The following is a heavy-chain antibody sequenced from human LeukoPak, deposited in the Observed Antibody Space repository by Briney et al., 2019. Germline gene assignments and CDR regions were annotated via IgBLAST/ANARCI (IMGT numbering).Heavy chain of an antibody. J-gene: IGHJ4*02. D-gene: IGHD6-6*01. CDR1: GDSIRSYY. CDR2: SHYSGTT. CDR3: ARAGGLSSSPLDLDY. V-gene: IGHV4-59*01. Sequence: PSETLSLTCTVSGDSIRSYYWSWLRQPPGKGLEWIGYSHYSGTTDYNPSLKSRVTISVDTSKNQLSLNLSDVTAADTAVYYCARAGGLSSSPLDLDYWGQGTLVTVSS.